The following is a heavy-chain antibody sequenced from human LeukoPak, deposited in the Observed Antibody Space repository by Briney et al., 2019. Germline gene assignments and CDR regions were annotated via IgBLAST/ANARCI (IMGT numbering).Heavy chain of an antibody. CDR2: ISSSSSYT. Sequence: PGGSLRLSCAASGFTFSDYYMSWIRQAPGKGLEWVSYISSSSSYTNYADSVKGRFTISRDNAKNSLYLQMNSLRVEDTAVYYCARAWSYSTGWYNYWGQGTLVTVSS. V-gene: IGHV3-11*06. J-gene: IGHJ4*02. CDR3: ARAWSYSTGWYNY. CDR1: GFTFSDYY. D-gene: IGHD6-19*01.